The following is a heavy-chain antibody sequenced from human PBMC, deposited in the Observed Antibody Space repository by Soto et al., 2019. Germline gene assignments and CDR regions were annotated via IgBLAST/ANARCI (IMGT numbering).Heavy chain of an antibody. V-gene: IGHV1-69*06. Sequence: QVQLVQSGAEVKKPGSSVKVSCKASGGTFNTYIINWLRQAPGQGLEWMGGIIPIFGTATYAQKFQGRIRITGVNSTSTAYMYVSSLRSEDTAVYYCARDEEYFDTKDNFHYWGQGSLVIVSS. CDR3: ARDEEYFDTKDNFHY. CDR2: IIPIFGTA. CDR1: GGTFNTYI. J-gene: IGHJ4*02. D-gene: IGHD3-22*01.